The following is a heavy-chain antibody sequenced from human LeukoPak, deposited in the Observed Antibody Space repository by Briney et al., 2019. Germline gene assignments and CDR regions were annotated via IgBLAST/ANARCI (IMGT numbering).Heavy chain of an antibody. CDR3: ARVGVLLWFGELLRDKPYYFDY. V-gene: IGHV4-4*02. J-gene: IGHJ4*02. D-gene: IGHD3-10*01. Sequence: PSETLSLTCAVSGGSISSSNWWSWVRQPPGKGLEWIGEIYHSGSTNYNPSLKSRVTISVDKSKNQFSLKLSSVTAADAAVYYCARVGVLLWFGELLRDKPYYFDYWGQGTLVTVSS. CDR2: IYHSGST. CDR1: GGSISSSNW.